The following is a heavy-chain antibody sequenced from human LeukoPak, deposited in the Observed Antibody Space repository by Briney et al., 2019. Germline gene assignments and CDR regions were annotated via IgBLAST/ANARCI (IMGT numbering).Heavy chain of an antibody. CDR3: ASGYSSSWYLASPFDY. D-gene: IGHD6-13*01. J-gene: IGHJ4*02. Sequence: GGSLRLSCAASGFIFSSHGMHWVRQAPGKGLEWVAFIRYDGSNKYYADSVKGRFTISRDNSKNTLYLQMNSLRAEDTAVYYCASGYSSSWYLASPFDYWGQGTLVTVSS. CDR1: GFIFSSHG. V-gene: IGHV3-30*02. CDR2: IRYDGSNK.